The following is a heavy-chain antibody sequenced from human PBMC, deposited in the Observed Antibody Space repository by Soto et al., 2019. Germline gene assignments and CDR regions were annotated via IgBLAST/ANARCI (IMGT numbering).Heavy chain of an antibody. J-gene: IGHJ4*02. V-gene: IGHV1-18*01. D-gene: IGHD1-26*01. CDR2: VSAYNGNT. CDR3: ARGGQWDFLSDY. CDR1: GYTFTRYY. Sequence: QVQLVQSGAEVKKPGASVKVSCIASGYTFTRYYINWVRQAPGQGLEWMGWVSAYNGNTYYEQKLQGRVTLTTDTSTSTAYMELRSLRSDDTAVYFCARGGQWDFLSDYWGQGTLVTVSS.